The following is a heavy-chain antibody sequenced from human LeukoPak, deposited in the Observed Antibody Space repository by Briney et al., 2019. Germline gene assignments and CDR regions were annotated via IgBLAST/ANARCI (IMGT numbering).Heavy chain of an antibody. D-gene: IGHD5-18*01. Sequence: SETLSLTCAVYGDSFSGYYWSWIRQPPGKGLEWIAEINHRGSTHYNPSLKSRVNISVDTSKNQFSLNLDSVTAADTAVYYCARDRGEYSYAYDYRGQGTLVTVSS. J-gene: IGHJ4*02. CDR3: ARDRGEYSYAYDY. V-gene: IGHV4-34*01. CDR1: GDSFSGYY. CDR2: INHRGST.